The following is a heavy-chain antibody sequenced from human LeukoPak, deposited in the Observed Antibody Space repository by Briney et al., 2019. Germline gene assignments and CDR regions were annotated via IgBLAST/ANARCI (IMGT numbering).Heavy chain of an antibody. D-gene: IGHD5-18*01. J-gene: IGHJ4*02. V-gene: IGHV4-4*07. CDR2: IYTSGST. Sequence: SETLSPTCTVSGGSISSYYWSWIRQPAGKGLERIGRIYTSGSTNYNPSLKSRVTMSVDTSKNQFSLKLSSVTAADTAVYYCARGGYSYGLDYWGQGTLVTVSS. CDR3: ARGGYSYGLDY. CDR1: GGSISSYY.